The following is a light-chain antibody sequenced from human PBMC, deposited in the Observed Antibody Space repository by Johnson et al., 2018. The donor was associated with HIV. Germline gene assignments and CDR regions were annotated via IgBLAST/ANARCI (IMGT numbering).Light chain of an antibody. J-gene: IGLJ1*01. CDR1: SSNIGNNY. Sequence: HSVLTQPPSVSAAPGQKVTISCSGSSSNIGNNYVSWYQQLPGTAPKLLIYDNNKRPSGIPDRFSGSKSGTSATLGITGLQTGDEADYYCGTWDSSLSGVFGTGTTVTVL. CDR2: DNN. V-gene: IGLV1-51*01. CDR3: GTWDSSLSGV.